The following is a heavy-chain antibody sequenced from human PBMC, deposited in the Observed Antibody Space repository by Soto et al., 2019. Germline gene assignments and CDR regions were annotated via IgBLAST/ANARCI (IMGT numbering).Heavy chain of an antibody. Sequence: GGSLRLSCTASGFTVSSNYMSWVRQAPGKGLEWVSVIYSGGTTYYADSVKGRFTISRDNSKNTLYLQMNSLRAEDTAVYYCARGGAASGGYYYYLMDVWGKGTTVTVAS. D-gene: IGHD3-16*01. J-gene: IGHJ6*04. CDR1: GFTVSSNY. CDR3: ARGGAASGGYYYYLMDV. CDR2: IYSGGTT. V-gene: IGHV3-66*01.